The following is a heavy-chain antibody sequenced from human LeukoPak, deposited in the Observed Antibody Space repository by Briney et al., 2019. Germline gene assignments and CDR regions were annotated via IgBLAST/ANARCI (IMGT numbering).Heavy chain of an antibody. V-gene: IGHV1-18*01. CDR3: ARVMRYCSSTSCYGSGXFDY. Sequence: GASVKVSCKASGYTFTSYGISWVRQAPGQGLEWMGWVSAYNGNTNYAQKPQSRVTMTTDTSPSTAYIELRSLRTDDTPVCNFARVMRYCSSTSCYGSGXFDYXGQGTLVTVSS. J-gene: IGHJ4*02. D-gene: IGHD2-2*01. CDR2: VSAYNGNT. CDR1: GYTFTSYG.